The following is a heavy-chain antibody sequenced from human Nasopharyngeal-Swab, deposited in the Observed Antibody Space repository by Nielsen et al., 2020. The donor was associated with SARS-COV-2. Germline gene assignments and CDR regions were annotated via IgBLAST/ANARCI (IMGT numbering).Heavy chain of an antibody. V-gene: IGHV4-34*01. CDR3: ARVNNGGGIVPASYSFFMDV. J-gene: IGHJ6*03. CDR2: ITRSGNT. D-gene: IGHD2-2*01. Sequence: SETLSLTCGLNGASFSGYYWGWIRQPPGKRLEWIGDITRSGNTNYNPAPKSRVIMSVATSKDGFSLKLTSVTAADTAIYFCARVNNGGGIVPASYSFFMDVWGKGTSVAVSS. CDR1: GASFSGYY.